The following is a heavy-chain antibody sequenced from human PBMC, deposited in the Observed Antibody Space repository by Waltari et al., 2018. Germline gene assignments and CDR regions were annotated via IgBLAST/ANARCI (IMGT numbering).Heavy chain of an antibody. CDR2: ISSSGNVR. V-gene: IGHV3-21*02. CDR1: DVNCDLYS. Sequence: EAQLVEYGGGLVKPGGSLRRARVGPDVNCDLYSITWVRQVPGTGLQWVSFISSSGNVRYYIDSVKGRFTISKDNAKKSVYLEMNSLRAEDTGVYYCARSQLISLNSFYNHGMDVWGQGTTVTVSS. CDR3: ARSQLISLNSFYNHGMDV. D-gene: IGHD3-10*01. J-gene: IGHJ6*02.